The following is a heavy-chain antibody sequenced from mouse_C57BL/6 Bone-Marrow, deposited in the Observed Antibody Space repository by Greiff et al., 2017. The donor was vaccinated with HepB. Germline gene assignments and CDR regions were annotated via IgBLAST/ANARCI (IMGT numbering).Heavy chain of an antibody. CDR2: ISDGGSYT. D-gene: IGHD1-1*01. CDR1: GFTFSSYA. Sequence: EVQLQESGGGLVKPGGSLKLSCAASGFTFSSYAMSWVRQTPEKRLEWVATISDGGSYTYYPDNVKGRFTISRDNAKNNLYLQMSHLKSEDTAMYYCARDWNYGSSYPYAMDYWGQGTSVTVSS. V-gene: IGHV5-4*01. J-gene: IGHJ4*01. CDR3: ARDWNYGSSYPYAMDY.